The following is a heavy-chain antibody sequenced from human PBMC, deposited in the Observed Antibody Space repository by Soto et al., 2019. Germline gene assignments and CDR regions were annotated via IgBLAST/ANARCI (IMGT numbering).Heavy chain of an antibody. CDR1: GGSISSYY. V-gene: IGHV4-59*01. Sequence: SETRSVNWTVSGGSISSYYWSWIRQPPGKGLEWIGYIYYSGSTNYNPSLKSRVTISVDTSKNQFSLKLSSVTAADTAVYYCARDSYYDSSGYHSYGIDVRAQRTTVTVS. CDR3: ARDSYYDSSGYHSYGIDV. J-gene: IGHJ6*02. D-gene: IGHD3-22*01. CDR2: IYYSGST.